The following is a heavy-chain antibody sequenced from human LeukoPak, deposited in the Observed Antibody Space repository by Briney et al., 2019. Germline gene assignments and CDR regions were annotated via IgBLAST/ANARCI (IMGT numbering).Heavy chain of an antibody. V-gene: IGHV1-18*01. D-gene: IGHD1-7*01. J-gene: IGHJ5*02. CDR1: GYTFTSYS. Sequence: ASVKVSCKASGYTFTSYSISWVRQAPGQGLEWMGWISPYNGNTNSVHKFQGRVTMTTDTSTSTAYMELSRLRSDDTAVYYCARDSHNWNYSGFDPWGQGTLVTVSS. CDR2: ISPYNGNT. CDR3: ARDSHNWNYSGFDP.